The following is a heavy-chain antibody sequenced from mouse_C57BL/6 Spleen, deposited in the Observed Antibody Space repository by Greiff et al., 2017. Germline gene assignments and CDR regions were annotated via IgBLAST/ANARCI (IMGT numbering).Heavy chain of an antibody. CDR2: IHPNSGST. CDR3: ACSRDGYHPLYAMDY. CDR1: GYTFTSYW. V-gene: IGHV1-64*01. Sequence: VQLQQPGAELVKPGASVKLSCKASGYTFTSYWMHWVKQRPGHGLEWIGGIHPNSGSTNYNEKFKRKATLTADKSSSTAYMQLSSLTSEDSAVYYCACSRDGYHPLYAMDYWGQGTSVTVSS. J-gene: IGHJ4*01. D-gene: IGHD2-3*01.